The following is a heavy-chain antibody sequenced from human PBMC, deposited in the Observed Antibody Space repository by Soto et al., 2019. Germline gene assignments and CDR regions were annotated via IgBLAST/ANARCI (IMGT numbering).Heavy chain of an antibody. Sequence: SGPTLVNPTQTLTLTCTFSGFPLSTSGVRVSWMRRPPGKALEWLARLDWDDDKFYSTYLKTRLTVSKDTSKNQGVLTMSNMDPVDTATYYCARMGVSGSYYYFDPWGQGTLVTVSS. J-gene: IGHJ5*02. D-gene: IGHD1-26*01. CDR1: GFPLSTSGVR. CDR3: ARMGVSGSYYYFDP. V-gene: IGHV2-70D*14. CDR2: LDWDDDK.